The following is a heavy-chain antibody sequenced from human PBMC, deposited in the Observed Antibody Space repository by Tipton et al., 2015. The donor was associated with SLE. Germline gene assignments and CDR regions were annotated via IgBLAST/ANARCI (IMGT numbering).Heavy chain of an antibody. CDR2: ISSSSSYI. J-gene: IGHJ3*02. Sequence: SLRLSCAASGFTFSSYSMNWVRQAPGKGLEWVSSISSSSSYIYYADSVKGRFTISRDNAKNSLYLKMNSLRAEDTAVYYCARGCSSTSNAFDIWGQGTMVTVSS. CDR1: GFTFSSYS. D-gene: IGHD2-2*01. V-gene: IGHV3-21*01. CDR3: ARGCSSTSNAFDI.